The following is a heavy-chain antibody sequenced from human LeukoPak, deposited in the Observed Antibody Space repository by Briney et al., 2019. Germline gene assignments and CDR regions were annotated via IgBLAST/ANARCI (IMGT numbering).Heavy chain of an antibody. J-gene: IGHJ4*02. CDR2: ISAYNGNT. D-gene: IGHD6-6*01. CDR3: ARGWGSLSIAAVPGY. Sequence: GASVKVSCKASGYTFTSYGISWVRQAPGQGLEWMGWISAYNGNTNYAQKLQGRVTMTTDTSTSTAYMELRSLRSDDTAVYYCARGWGSLSIAAVPGYWGQGTLVTVSS. V-gene: IGHV1-18*01. CDR1: GYTFTSYG.